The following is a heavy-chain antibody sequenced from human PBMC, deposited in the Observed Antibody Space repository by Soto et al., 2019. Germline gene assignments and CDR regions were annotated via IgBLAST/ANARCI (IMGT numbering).Heavy chain of an antibody. V-gene: IGHV3-11*01. CDR2: ISSSGSAI. CDR1: GFTFTDYF. Sequence: GGSLRLSSAASGFTFTDYFMSWIRQAPGRGLEWVSYISSSGSAIYYADSGKGRFTNSRDNAQNSLYLQMNSLRVEDTAVYYCARDHSLCSTMDDIYPWGPGTTVTVCS. CDR3: ARDHSLCSTMDDIYP. J-gene: IGHJ6*02. D-gene: IGHD1-1*01.